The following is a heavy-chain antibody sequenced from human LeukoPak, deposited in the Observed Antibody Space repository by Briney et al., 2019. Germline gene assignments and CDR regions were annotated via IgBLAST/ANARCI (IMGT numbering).Heavy chain of an antibody. Sequence: PGGSLRLSCAASGFIFNNYGLIWVRQAPGEGLEWVSAISNGGGGTNYADFVKGRFTISRDNSKNTLFLQMNSLRAEDTALYYCAKGSSGYFVCLWGQGTLVTVSS. V-gene: IGHV3-23*01. CDR3: AKGSSGYFVCL. D-gene: IGHD3-22*01. J-gene: IGHJ4*02. CDR2: ISNGGGGT. CDR1: GFIFNNYG.